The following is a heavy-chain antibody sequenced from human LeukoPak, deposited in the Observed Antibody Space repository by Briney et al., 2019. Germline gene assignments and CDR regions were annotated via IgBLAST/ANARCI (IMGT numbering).Heavy chain of an antibody. CDR2: IIPIFGTA. CDR3: ARDKGGYYYDSSGYYSSYFDY. Sequence: ASVKLSCKASGGTFSSYAISWVRQAPGQGLEWMGGIIPIFGTANYAQKFQGRVTITADESTSTAYMELSSLRSEDTAVYYCARDKGGYYYDSSGYYSSYFDYWGQGTLVTVSS. V-gene: IGHV1-69*13. J-gene: IGHJ4*02. CDR1: GGTFSSYA. D-gene: IGHD3-22*01.